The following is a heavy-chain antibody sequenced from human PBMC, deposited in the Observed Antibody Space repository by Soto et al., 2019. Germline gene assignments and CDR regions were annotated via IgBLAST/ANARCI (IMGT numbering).Heavy chain of an antibody. CDR3: ARRHWTYWYFDL. CDR1: GITYSPYA. J-gene: IGHJ2*01. CDR2: INAGNGNT. Sequence: ASVKVSCKASGITYSPYAIHWVRQVPGQRLEWMGWINAGNGNTKYSQKFQGRVTITRDTSASTAYMELSSLRSEDTAVYYCARRHWTYWYFDLWGRGTLVTVSS. V-gene: IGHV1-3*01. D-gene: IGHD1-1*01.